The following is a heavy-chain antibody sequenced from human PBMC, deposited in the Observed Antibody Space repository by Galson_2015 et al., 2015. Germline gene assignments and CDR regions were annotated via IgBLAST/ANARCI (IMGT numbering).Heavy chain of an antibody. CDR1: GFTFSNAW. D-gene: IGHD1-1*01. CDR2: IKCESDGGTT. J-gene: IGHJ4*02. Sequence: SLRLSCAGSGFTFSNAWMTWVRQAPGKGLEWVGRIKCESDGGTTDYAAPVKGRFTISRDDSKNTLFLQMNSLKIGDTDVYYCTTGDDDFDDWGQGTLVTVSS. V-gene: IGHV3-15*01. CDR3: TTGDDDFDD.